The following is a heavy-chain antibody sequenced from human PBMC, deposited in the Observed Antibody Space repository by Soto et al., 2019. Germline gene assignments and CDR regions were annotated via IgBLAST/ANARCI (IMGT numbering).Heavy chain of an antibody. CDR1: GFTFSSYA. CDR3: AKSHFGYYYYYMDV. J-gene: IGHJ6*03. Sequence: GGSLRLSCAASGFTFSSYAMSWVRQAPGKGLEWVSAISGSGGSTYYADSVKGRFTISRDSSKNTLYLQMNSLRAEDTAVYYCAKSHFGYYYYYMDVWGKGTTVTVSS. D-gene: IGHD3-16*01. V-gene: IGHV3-23*01. CDR2: ISGSGGST.